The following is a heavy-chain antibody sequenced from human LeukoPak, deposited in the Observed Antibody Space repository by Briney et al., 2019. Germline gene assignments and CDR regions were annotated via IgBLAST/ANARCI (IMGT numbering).Heavy chain of an antibody. CDR1: GYSISSGYY. CDR2: IYHSGST. V-gene: IGHV4-38-2*01. CDR3: ARHLYDSRVYYPYYFDY. Sequence: SETLSLTCAVSGYSISSGYYWGWIRQPPGKGLEWIGSIYHSGSTYYNPSLKSRVTISVDTSKNQFSLTLSSVTAADTAVYYLARHLYDSRVYYPYYFDYWAREPWSPSPQ. J-gene: IGHJ4*02. D-gene: IGHD3-22*01.